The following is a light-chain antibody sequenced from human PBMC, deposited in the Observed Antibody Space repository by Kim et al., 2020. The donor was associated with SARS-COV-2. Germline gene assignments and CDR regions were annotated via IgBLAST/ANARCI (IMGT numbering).Light chain of an antibody. Sequence: SSELTQDPAVSVPLGQTVKITCQGDSLRNYFASWYQQQPGQAPVLVMFGKNNRPSGIPDRFSGSGSGNLSSLTITETRAEDEADYYCCSRDSHGNGRVVGPGTKVTVL. V-gene: IGLV3-19*01. CDR3: CSRDSHGNGRV. CDR2: GKN. J-gene: IGLJ1*01. CDR1: SLRNYF.